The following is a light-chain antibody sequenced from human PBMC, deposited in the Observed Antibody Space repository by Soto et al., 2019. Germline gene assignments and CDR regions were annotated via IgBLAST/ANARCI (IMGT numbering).Light chain of an antibody. J-gene: IGKJ1*01. Sequence: EIVMTQSPATLSVSPGERATLSCRASHSVNSNLAWYQQRPGQAPRLLISGASTRATGVLARFGGSGSETEFTLTISSLQSEDFAVYYCQQYNNWWTFGQGTKVEIK. CDR2: GAS. CDR1: HSVNSN. V-gene: IGKV3-15*01. CDR3: QQYNNWWT.